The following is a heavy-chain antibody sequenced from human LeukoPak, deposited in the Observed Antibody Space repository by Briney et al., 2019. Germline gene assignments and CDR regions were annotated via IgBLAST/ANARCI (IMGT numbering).Heavy chain of an antibody. CDR2: VSGGGAKR. CDR3: AKCSANYYNDAFDV. V-gene: IGHV3-23*01. CDR1: GFTFSSYA. J-gene: IGHJ3*01. Sequence: PGGSLRLSCAASGFTFSSYAMSWVRQAPGKGLEWVSYVSGGGAKRHYSASVKGRFTISRDNSKNTLYLEMNGLRAEDTAMYYCAKCSANYYNDAFDVWGRGTMVTVSS. D-gene: IGHD3-10*02.